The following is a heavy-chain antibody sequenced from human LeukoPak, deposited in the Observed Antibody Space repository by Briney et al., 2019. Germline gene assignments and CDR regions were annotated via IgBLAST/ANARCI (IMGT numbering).Heavy chain of an antibody. J-gene: IGHJ4*02. V-gene: IGHV4-59*03. CDR2: VYHTGNT. CDR3: AKSDGSGSYFDY. CDR1: GGSIRNYY. Sequence: SETLSLTCTVSGGSIRNYYWSWIRQPPGKGLEWIGYVYHTGNTKYNPSLESRATISIDTSKNQLSLKLSSVTAADSAVYYCAKSDGSGSYFDYWGQGTLVTVS. D-gene: IGHD3-10*01.